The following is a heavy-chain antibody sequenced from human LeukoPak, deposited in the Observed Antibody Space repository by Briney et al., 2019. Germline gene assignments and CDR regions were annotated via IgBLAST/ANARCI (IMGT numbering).Heavy chain of an antibody. D-gene: IGHD4-17*01. V-gene: IGHV3-48*03. CDR3: ARQNGGAEYGDYGH. Sequence: GGSLRLSCAASGFTFSSYEMNWVRQAPGKGLEWVSYTSSSGSTIYYADSVKGRFTISRDNAKNSLYLQMNSLRAEDTAVYYCARQNGGAEYGDYGHWGQGILVTVSS. J-gene: IGHJ4*02. CDR1: GFTFSSYE. CDR2: TSSSGSTI.